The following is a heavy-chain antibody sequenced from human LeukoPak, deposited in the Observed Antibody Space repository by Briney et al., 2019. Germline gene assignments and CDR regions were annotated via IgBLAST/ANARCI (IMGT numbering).Heavy chain of an antibody. CDR2: ISGSGGST. Sequence: GGSLRLSCAASGFIFSSYAMSWVRQAPGKGLEWVSTISGSGGSTYYADSVKGRFTISRDNSKNTVYLQMNSLRAEDTAVYYCAKDPLGNYYYYMDVWGKGTTVTVSS. CDR1: GFIFSSYA. CDR3: AKDPLGNYYYYMDV. V-gene: IGHV3-23*01. J-gene: IGHJ6*03.